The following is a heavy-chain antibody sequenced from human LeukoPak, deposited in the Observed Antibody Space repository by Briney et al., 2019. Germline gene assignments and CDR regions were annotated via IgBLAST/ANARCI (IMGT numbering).Heavy chain of an antibody. J-gene: IGHJ4*02. CDR1: GFTFSDYA. V-gene: IGHV3-48*01. Sequence: GGSLRLSCAASGFTFSDYAMHWVRQAPGKGLEWVSYISSSSSTIYYADSVKGRFTISRDNAKNSLYLQMNSLRAEDTAVYYCARGGRGTGYYLHYWGQGTLVTVSS. D-gene: IGHD3/OR15-3a*01. CDR2: ISSSSSTI. CDR3: ARGGRGTGYYLHY.